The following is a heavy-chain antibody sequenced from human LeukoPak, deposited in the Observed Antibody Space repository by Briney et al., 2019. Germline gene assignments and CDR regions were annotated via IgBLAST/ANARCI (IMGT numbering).Heavy chain of an antibody. Sequence: GGSLRLSCAASGFPFSSYPLSWVRQTPRKGLEWVSAISGSGGATYYADSVRGRFTISRDNSKNTLYLQMNSLRAEDTALYYCAKGGSLGYCTSTSCYTVFHWGQGTLVTVSS. V-gene: IGHV3-23*01. CDR2: ISGSGGAT. J-gene: IGHJ4*02. CDR1: GFPFSSYP. CDR3: AKGGSLGYCTSTSCYTVFH. D-gene: IGHD2-2*02.